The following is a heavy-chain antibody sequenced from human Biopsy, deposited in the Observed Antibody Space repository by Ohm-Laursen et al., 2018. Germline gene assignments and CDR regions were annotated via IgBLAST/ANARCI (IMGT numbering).Heavy chain of an antibody. J-gene: IGHJ6*02. Sequence: SVKVSCKASAYSFGDHRIHWVRQAPGQGPEWMGWISGYNGNTVYPQNHQGRVTLTTDTSTSTAYMELRSLRSDDTAIYYCTRDRHYASGSYAGMDVWGQGTTVTVSS. CDR1: AYSFGDHR. V-gene: IGHV1-18*04. CDR2: ISGYNGNT. D-gene: IGHD3-10*01. CDR3: TRDRHYASGSYAGMDV.